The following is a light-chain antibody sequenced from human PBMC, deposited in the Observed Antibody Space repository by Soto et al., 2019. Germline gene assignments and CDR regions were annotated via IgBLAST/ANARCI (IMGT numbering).Light chain of an antibody. CDR1: QSVSSY. J-gene: IGKJ1*01. Sequence: EIVLTQSPATLSLSPGERATLSCRASQSVSSYLAWYQQKPGQAPRLLIYDASNRATGIPARFSGSGSGTDFTLTIGSLEPEDFAVYYCLQRSDWPRTFGQGTKVEIK. CDR3: LQRSDWPRT. CDR2: DAS. V-gene: IGKV3-11*01.